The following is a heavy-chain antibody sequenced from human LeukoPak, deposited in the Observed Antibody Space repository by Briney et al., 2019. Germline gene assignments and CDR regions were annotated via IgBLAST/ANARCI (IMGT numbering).Heavy chain of an antibody. CDR3: AKWGDYDILTGYYDSDY. V-gene: IGHV3-23*01. CDR2: IVGSGSST. Sequence: QTGGSLRLSCAASGFTFSNYAMSWVRQAPGKGLEWVSAIVGSGSSTYYADSVKGRFTISRDNSKNTLYLQLNRLRAEDTAVYYCAKWGDYDILTGYYDSDYWGQGTLSPSPQ. D-gene: IGHD3-9*01. J-gene: IGHJ4*02. CDR1: GFTFSNYA.